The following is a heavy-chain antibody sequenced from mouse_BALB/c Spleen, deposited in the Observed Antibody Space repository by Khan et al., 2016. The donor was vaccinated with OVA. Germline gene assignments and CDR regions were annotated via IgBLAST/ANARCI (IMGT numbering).Heavy chain of an antibody. V-gene: IGHV9-3-1*01. D-gene: IGHD2-1*01. CDR2: MNTYTGEP. J-gene: IGHJ2*01. CDR1: RYTFTNYV. Sequence: QIPLVQSGPELKKPGETVKISCKASRYTFTNYVMNWVKQAPGKGLKWMGWMNTYTGEPTYSDDFKGRFAFSLETSASTAYLQINNLKNEDTATYFCARGNRDFDYWGQGTTLTVSS. CDR3: ARGNRDFDY.